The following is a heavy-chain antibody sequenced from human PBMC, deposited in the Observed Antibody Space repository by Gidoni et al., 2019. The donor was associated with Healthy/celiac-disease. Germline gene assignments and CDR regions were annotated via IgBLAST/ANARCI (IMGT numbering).Heavy chain of an antibody. V-gene: IGHV3-23*01. D-gene: IGHD3-10*01. J-gene: IGHJ4*02. CDR3: AKGGGGSGNFDY. CDR1: GFTFSSYA. CDR2: ISGSGGST. Sequence: EVQLLESGGGLVQPGGSLRLSCAASGFTFSSYAMSWVRQAPGTGLEWVSAISGSGGSTYYADSVKGRFTISRDNSKNTLYLQMNSLGAEDTAVYYCAKGGGGSGNFDYWGQGTLVTVSS.